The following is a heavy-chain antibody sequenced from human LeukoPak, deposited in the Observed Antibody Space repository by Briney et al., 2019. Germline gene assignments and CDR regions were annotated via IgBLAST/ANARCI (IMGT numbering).Heavy chain of an antibody. CDR3: ARMGPPLRGVRYYYYMDV. Sequence: PSETLSLTCNVCGGSISSYYGSWIRQPPGKGLEGIGYIYYSGSTNYNPSLESRVTISVDTSKNQSSLKVTSVTAADTAVYYCARMGPPLRGVRYYYYMDVWGKGTTVTVSS. J-gene: IGHJ6*03. D-gene: IGHD3-10*01. CDR1: GGSISSYY. V-gene: IGHV4-59*01. CDR2: IYYSGST.